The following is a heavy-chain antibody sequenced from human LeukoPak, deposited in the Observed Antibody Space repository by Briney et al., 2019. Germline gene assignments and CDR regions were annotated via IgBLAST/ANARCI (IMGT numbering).Heavy chain of an antibody. D-gene: IGHD3-16*01. CDR3: AKDMTGPDDS. J-gene: IGHJ4*02. CDR2: INTDGTYT. CDR1: GFPFSAYW. V-gene: IGHV3-74*01. Sequence: GGSLRLSCAASGFPFSAYWVHWVRQAPGKGLVWVSRINTDGTYTSYADSVKGRFTISRDNAQNTPFLQMTSLRVEDTAVYYCAKDMTGPDDSWGPGTLVTVSS.